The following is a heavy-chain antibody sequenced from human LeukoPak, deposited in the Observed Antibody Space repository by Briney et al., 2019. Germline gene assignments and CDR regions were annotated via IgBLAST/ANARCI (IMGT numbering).Heavy chain of an antibody. CDR3: AKWGDYDVLTGYYVSDC. CDR1: GFTFSNCA. D-gene: IGHD3-9*01. V-gene: IGHV3-23*01. CDR2: ITGGGSGI. J-gene: IGHJ4*02. Sequence: GASLRLSCAASGFTFSNCAMSWVRQARGKGLEWVSAITGGGSGIYYADSMKSRFTISRDNSKNTLYLQINSLRAEDTAVYYCAKWGDYDVLTGYYVSDCWGQGTLVTVSS.